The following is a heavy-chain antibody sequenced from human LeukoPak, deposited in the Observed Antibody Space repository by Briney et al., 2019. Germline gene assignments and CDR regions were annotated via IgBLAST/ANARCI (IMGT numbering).Heavy chain of an antibody. V-gene: IGHV3-7*01. D-gene: IGHD3-10*01. J-gene: IGHJ4*02. CDR1: GFTFSSYW. CDR2: IKHDGSEK. CDR3: ARESYYGSGSYYMPYYFDY. Sequence: GGSLRLSCAASGFTFSSYWMSWVRQAPGKGLEWVANIKHDGSEKYYVDSVKGRFTISRDNAKDSLYLQMNSLRAQDTAVYYCARESYYGSGSYYMPYYFDYWGQGTLVTVSS.